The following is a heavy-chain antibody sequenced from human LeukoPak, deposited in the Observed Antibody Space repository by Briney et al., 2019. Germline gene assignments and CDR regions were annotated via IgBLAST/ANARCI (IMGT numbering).Heavy chain of an antibody. CDR2: INPSAVST. J-gene: IGHJ4*02. CDR1: GYTFTTYF. V-gene: IGHV1-46*01. D-gene: IGHD1-14*01. Sequence: ASVKVSCKSSGYTFTTYFMRWLRQAPGQGLEWMGIINPSAVSTNYAQKFLGRVTMTRDTSTSTVYVELSSLRSEDTAVCYCARGVGTYQTYSDYWGQGTLVTVSS. CDR3: ARGVGTYQTYSDY.